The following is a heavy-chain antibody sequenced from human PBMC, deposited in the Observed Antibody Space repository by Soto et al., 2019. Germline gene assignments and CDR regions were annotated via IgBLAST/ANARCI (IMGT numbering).Heavy chain of an antibody. D-gene: IGHD1-20*01. Sequence: QVQLQQWGAGLLKPSETLSLTCAVYGGSFSGYYWSWIRQPPGKGLEWIGEINHSGSTNYNPSLKSRVTISVDTSKNQFSLKLSSVTAADTAVYYCARGPYNWTPSQAHNYYYYGMDVWGQGTTVTVSS. V-gene: IGHV4-34*01. CDR1: GGSFSGYY. CDR3: ARGPYNWTPSQAHNYYYYGMDV. J-gene: IGHJ6*02. CDR2: INHSGST.